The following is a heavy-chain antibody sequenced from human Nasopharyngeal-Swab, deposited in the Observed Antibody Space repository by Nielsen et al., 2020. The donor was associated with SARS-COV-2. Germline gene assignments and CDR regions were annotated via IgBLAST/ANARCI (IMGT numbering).Heavy chain of an antibody. J-gene: IGHJ6*02. CDR2: IYSGGSST. CDR1: GFTFSSYA. D-gene: IGHD2-8*02. V-gene: IGHV3-23*03. Sequence: LSLTCAASGFTFSSYAMSWVRQAPGKGLEWVSVIYSGGSSTYYADSVKGRFTISRDNSKNTLYLQMNSLRAEDTAVYYCAKDGTLLGYYYYGMDVWGQGTTVTVSS. CDR3: AKDGTLLGYYYYGMDV.